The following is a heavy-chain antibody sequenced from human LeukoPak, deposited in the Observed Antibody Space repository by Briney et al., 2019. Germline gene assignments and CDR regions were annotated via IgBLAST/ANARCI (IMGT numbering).Heavy chain of an antibody. CDR1: GFTFSSYW. CDR2: IKQDGSEK. D-gene: IGHD6-13*01. CDR3: ATKPGIAAAGDFDY. V-gene: IGHV3-7*03. Sequence: PGGSLRLSCAASGFTFSSYWMSWVRQAPGKGLEWVANIKQDGSEKYYVDSVKGRFTISRDNAKNSLYLQMNSLRAEDTAVYYCATKPGIAAAGDFDYWGQGTLVTVSS. J-gene: IGHJ4*02.